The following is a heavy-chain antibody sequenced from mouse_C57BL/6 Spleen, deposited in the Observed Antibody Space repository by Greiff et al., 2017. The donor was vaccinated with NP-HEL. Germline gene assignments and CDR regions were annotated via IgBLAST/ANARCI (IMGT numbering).Heavy chain of an antibody. D-gene: IGHD1-1*01. CDR2: IDPETGGT. Sequence: VKLQESGAELVRPGASVTLSCKASGYTFTDYEMHWVKQTPVHGLEWIGAIDPETGGTAYNQKFKGKAILTADKSSSTAYMELRSLTSEDSAVYYCTSGPTVYYAMDYWGQGTSVTVSS. J-gene: IGHJ4*01. V-gene: IGHV1-15*01. CDR1: GYTFTDYE. CDR3: TSGPTVYYAMDY.